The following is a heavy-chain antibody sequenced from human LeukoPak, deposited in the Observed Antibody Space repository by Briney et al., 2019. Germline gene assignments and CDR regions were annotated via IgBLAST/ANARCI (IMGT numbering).Heavy chain of an antibody. CDR3: ARGSAVAGTGDY. CDR2: IKSDGSVT. CDR1: GFTFSSYW. Sequence: GGSLRLSCAASGFTFSSYWMHWVRQAPGKGLVWVSRIKSDGSVTSYADSVRGRFTISRDNAKNTLYLQMNSLRAEDTAVYYCARGSAVAGTGDYWGQGTLVTVSS. J-gene: IGHJ4*02. V-gene: IGHV3-74*01. D-gene: IGHD6-19*01.